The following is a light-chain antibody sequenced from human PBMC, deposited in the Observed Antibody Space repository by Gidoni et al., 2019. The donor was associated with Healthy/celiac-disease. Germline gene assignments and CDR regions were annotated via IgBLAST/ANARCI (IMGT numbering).Light chain of an antibody. J-gene: IGLJ3*02. Sequence: QSALTQPASVPGSPGQSITLSCPGTSSDVGSYNLVPWYQQHPGKAPKPMIYEGSKRPSGVSNRFSGSKSGNTASLTISGLQAEDEADYYCCSYAGSSTWVFGGGTKLTVL. CDR1: SSDVGSYNL. V-gene: IGLV2-23*01. CDR2: EGS. CDR3: CSYAGSSTWV.